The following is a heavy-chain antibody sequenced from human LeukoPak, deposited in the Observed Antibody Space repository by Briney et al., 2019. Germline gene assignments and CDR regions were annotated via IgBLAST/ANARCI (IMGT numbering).Heavy chain of an antibody. V-gene: IGHV1-2*06. CDR2: INPNSGGT. J-gene: IGHJ4*02. Sequence: GASVKVSCKASGYTFTGYYMHWVRQAPGQGLEWMGRINPNSGGTNYAQKFQGRVTMTRDTSISTAYMELSRLRSDDTAVYYCARGTYYYDSSGYYPLEYWGQGTLVAVSS. CDR1: GYTFTGYY. CDR3: ARGTYYYDSSGYYPLEY. D-gene: IGHD3-22*01.